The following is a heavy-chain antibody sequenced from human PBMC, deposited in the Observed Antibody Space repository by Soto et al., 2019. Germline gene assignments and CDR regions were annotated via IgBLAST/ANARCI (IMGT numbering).Heavy chain of an antibody. CDR3: ARAFNTYDY. V-gene: IGHV3-33*01. J-gene: IGHJ4*02. CDR2: IWYDGSNK. D-gene: IGHD2-8*01. Sequence: SLRLSCAASGFSFSDYAMHWVRQTPGKGLEWVAVIWYDGSNKYYADSVKGRFTISRDNSKNTLYLQMNSLRAEDTAVYYCARAFNTYDYWGQGTLVTVSS. CDR1: GFSFSDYA.